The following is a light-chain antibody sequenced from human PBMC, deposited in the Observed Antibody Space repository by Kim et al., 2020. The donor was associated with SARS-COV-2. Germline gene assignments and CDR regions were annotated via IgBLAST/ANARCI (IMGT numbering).Light chain of an antibody. CDR2: GKN. CDR1: SLRSDY. Sequence: VALGQKVRITCQGDSLRSDYASWYQQKPGQAPVLVIYGKNNRPSGIPDRFSGSSSGNTASLTITGAQAEDEADYYCNSRDSSGPVVFGGGTQLTVL. CDR3: NSRDSSGPVV. J-gene: IGLJ2*01. V-gene: IGLV3-19*01.